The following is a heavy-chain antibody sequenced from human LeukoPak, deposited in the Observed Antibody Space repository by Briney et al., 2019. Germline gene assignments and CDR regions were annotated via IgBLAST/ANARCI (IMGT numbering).Heavy chain of an antibody. D-gene: IGHD4-17*01. Sequence: SQTLSLTCTVSGGSISSGDYYWSWIRQPPGKGLEWIGYIYYSGSTYYNPSLKSRVTISVDTPKNQFSLKLSSVTAADTAVYYCARDYGDYDGNYYYGMDVWGQGTTVTVSS. CDR2: IYYSGST. J-gene: IGHJ6*02. V-gene: IGHV4-30-4*01. CDR3: ARDYGDYDGNYYYGMDV. CDR1: GGSISSGDYY.